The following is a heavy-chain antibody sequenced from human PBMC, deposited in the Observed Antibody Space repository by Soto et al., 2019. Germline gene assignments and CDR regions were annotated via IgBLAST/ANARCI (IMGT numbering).Heavy chain of an antibody. CDR3: ATALGCRSTSCTLDY. J-gene: IGHJ4*01. Sequence: QVQLVQSGAEVKKPGSSVKVSCKASGGTFGSYAISWVRQAPGQGLEWMGGIIPVSGAAHYAQKFQGRVTITADESTSTAYMELSSLSSQDTAVYYCATALGCRSTSCTLDYWCHVTGVIVSS. CDR2: IIPVSGAA. CDR1: GGTFGSYA. D-gene: IGHD2-2*01. V-gene: IGHV1-69*01.